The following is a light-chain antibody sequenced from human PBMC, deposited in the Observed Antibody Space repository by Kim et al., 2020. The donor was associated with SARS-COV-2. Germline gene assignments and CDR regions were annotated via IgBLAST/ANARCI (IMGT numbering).Light chain of an antibody. Sequence: ASVGDRVTITCRASQIINIYLAWYQQKRGKAPTVLIYGASTLDSGVPARFSGSGSGTDFTLTISSLRPEDVGTYYCQKYDSAPWTFGHGTKVDIK. CDR2: GAS. V-gene: IGKV1-27*01. CDR1: QIINIY. J-gene: IGKJ1*01. CDR3: QKYDSAPWT.